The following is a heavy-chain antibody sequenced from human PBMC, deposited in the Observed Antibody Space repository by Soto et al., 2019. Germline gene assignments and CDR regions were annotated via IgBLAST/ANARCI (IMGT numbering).Heavy chain of an antibody. D-gene: IGHD1-20*01. V-gene: IGHV3-30*09. CDR1: GFTFNSYA. Sequence: QVQLAGSGGGVVRPGGSLRLSCAASGFTFNSYAMHWVRQAPGKGLEWVAVISYDGRKKYYADSVRGRFAISRDNPTNTLYVQWTALRPEDTALYYCASDGTITGLTYYFDYWGQGNLVTVSS. J-gene: IGHJ4*02. CDR3: ASDGTITGLTYYFDY. CDR2: ISYDGRKK.